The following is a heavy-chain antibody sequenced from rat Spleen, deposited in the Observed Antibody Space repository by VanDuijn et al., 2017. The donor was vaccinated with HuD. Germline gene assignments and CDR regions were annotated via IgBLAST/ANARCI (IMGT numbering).Heavy chain of an antibody. CDR1: GFTFSNYD. CDR3: TTGVYPGNFDY. CDR2: ISFDGSTT. J-gene: IGHJ2*01. D-gene: IGHD1-4*01. Sequence: EVQLVESGGGLVQPGRSLKLSCAASGFTFSNYDMAWVRQAPTKGLDWVASISFDGSTTYYRDSVKCRFIVSRDNAKTTLYLQMDSLRSEDTATYSCTTGVYPGNFDYWGQGVMVTVSS. V-gene: IGHV5-20*01.